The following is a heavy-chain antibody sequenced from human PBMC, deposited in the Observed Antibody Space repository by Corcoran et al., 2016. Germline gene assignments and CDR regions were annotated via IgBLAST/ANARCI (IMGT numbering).Heavy chain of an antibody. CDR3: AIVVWEQTDYDYYGMDV. CDR1: GFTFSSYS. Sequence: EVQLVESGGGLIKPGGSLRLSCAASGFTFSSYSMNWVRQAPGKGLEWVSSISSRSSYIYYADSVNGRFTISRDNAKNSLYLQMKSLRAEEPAVYYCAIVVWEQTDYDYYGMDVWGQGTTVTVSS. V-gene: IGHV3-21*01. D-gene: IGHD1-26*01. J-gene: IGHJ6*02. CDR2: ISSRSSYI.